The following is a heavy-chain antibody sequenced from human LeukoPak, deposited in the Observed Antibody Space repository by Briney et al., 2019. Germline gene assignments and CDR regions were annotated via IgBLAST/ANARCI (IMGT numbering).Heavy chain of an antibody. V-gene: IGHV1-2*02. Sequence: ASVKVSCKASGYTFTGYYMHWVRQAPGQGLEWMGWINPNSGGTNYAQKFQGRVTMTRDTSISTAYMELSRLRSDDTAVYYCARPRLWYSSSWDFDYWGQGTLVTVSS. CDR3: ARPRLWYSSSWDFDY. CDR1: GYTFTGYY. CDR2: INPNSGGT. J-gene: IGHJ4*02. D-gene: IGHD6-13*01.